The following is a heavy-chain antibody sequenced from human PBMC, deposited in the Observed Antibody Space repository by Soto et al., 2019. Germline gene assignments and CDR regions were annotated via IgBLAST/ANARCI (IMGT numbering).Heavy chain of an antibody. V-gene: IGHV3-23*01. Sequence: EVQLLESGGGLVQPGGSLRLSCAASGFTLGSYAMNWVRQTPGKGLEWISAISRSGGTTYYADSVKGRFTISRENSKNIIYLQMKRLRANNTAVYYCAVSPEPQLIDASDIWGQGTMVTVSS. CDR3: AVSPEPQLIDASDI. CDR1: GFTLGSYA. CDR2: ISRSGGTT. D-gene: IGHD6-19*01. J-gene: IGHJ3*02.